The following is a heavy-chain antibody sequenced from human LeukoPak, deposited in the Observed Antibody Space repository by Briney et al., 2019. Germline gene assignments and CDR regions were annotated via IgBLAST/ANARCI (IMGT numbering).Heavy chain of an antibody. CDR1: GFIFDDYA. CDR3: AKGIGPYYYDSSGYYLGDAFHI. CDR2: ISWNGDSI. V-gene: IGHV3-9*03. J-gene: IGHJ3*02. Sequence: GGSLRPSCAASGFIFDDYAMHWVRQAPRKGLEWVSGISWNGDSIGYADSVKGRFTISRDNAKNSLYLQMNSLRAEDMAFYYCAKGIGPYYYDSSGYYLGDAFHIWGQGTMVTVSS. D-gene: IGHD3-22*01.